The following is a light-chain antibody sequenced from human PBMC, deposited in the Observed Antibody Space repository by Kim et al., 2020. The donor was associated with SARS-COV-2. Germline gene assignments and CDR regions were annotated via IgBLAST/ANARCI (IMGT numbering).Light chain of an antibody. Sequence: ETVGEAGTSTWRASQGVNKYLAWYRQKPGTAPKLLIYAASSLHSGGPSRFSGSGSGTDLTLTITSLQPEDFATYYCQQAHSYPWTFGQGTTVDIK. J-gene: IGKJ1*01. CDR3: QQAHSYPWT. CDR2: AAS. V-gene: IGKV1-12*01. CDR1: QGVNKY.